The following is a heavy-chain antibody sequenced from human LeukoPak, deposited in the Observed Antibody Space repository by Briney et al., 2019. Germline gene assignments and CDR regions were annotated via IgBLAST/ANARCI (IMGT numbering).Heavy chain of an antibody. D-gene: IGHD3-22*01. CDR2: IYTSGST. Sequence: ETLSLTCTVSGGSISSYYWSWIRQPAGKGLEWIGRIYTSGSTNYNPSLTSRVTMSVDTSKNQFSLKLSSVTAADTAVYYCARDYYDSSGYYLDYWGQGTLVTVSS. CDR1: GGSISSYY. CDR3: ARDYYDSSGYYLDY. V-gene: IGHV4-4*07. J-gene: IGHJ4*02.